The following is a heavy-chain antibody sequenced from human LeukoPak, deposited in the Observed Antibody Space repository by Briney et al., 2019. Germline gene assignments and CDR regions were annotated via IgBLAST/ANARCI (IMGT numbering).Heavy chain of an antibody. D-gene: IGHD3-3*01. CDR2: ISSSGGST. CDR1: GLTFNIYA. CDR3: ARDFYDFWGGYWV. J-gene: IGHJ4*02. V-gene: IGHV3-23*01. Sequence: GGSLRLSCAASGLTFNIYAMNWVRQAPGKGLEWVSAISSSGGSTYYADSVKGRFTISRDNSKNTLYLQMNSLRAEDTAVYYCARDFYDFWGGYWVWGQGTLVTVSS.